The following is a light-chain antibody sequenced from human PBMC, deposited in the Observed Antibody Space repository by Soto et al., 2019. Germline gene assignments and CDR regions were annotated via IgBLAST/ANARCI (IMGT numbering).Light chain of an antibody. V-gene: IGKV3-11*01. Sequence: EIVLTQSQATLCLYPGERATLSCLASQSVSNYLSWYQQKPGQAPRLLMYETSRRATGIPARFSGSGSGTDFTLTISSLEPEDFAVYYCQQRHNWRDTFGQGTRLEIK. CDR1: QSVSNY. CDR3: QQRHNWRDT. J-gene: IGKJ5*01. CDR2: ETS.